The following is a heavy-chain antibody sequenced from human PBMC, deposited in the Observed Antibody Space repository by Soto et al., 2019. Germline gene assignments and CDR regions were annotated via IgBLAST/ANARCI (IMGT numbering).Heavy chain of an antibody. J-gene: IGHJ5*02. CDR1: EFPFSSYA. V-gene: IGHV3-23*01. CDR2: ISGSGGST. CDR3: AKSSMAISNYICWFDP. Sequence: GGSQRRSSAASEFPFSSYAMSWVCKDPGKGLEWVSAISGSGGSTYYADSVKGRFTISRDNSKNTLYLQMNSLRAEDTAVYYCAKSSMAISNYICWFDPWGQGNLVTGSS. D-gene: IGHD4-4*01.